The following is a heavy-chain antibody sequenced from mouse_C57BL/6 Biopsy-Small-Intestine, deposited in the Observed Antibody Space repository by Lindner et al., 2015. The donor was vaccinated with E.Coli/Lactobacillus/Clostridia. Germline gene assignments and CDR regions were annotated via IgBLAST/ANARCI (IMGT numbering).Heavy chain of an antibody. D-gene: IGHD1-1*01. CDR1: GYSITSGYD. V-gene: IGHV3-1*01. CDR2: ISYSGVT. Sequence: VQLQESGPGMVKPSQSLSLTCTVTGYSITSGYDWHWIRHFPGNKLEWMGYISYSGVTNYNPSLESRVSVTHDTSNNHFFLKLNSVTSEDTAIYYCVRGYYGSTYGYFFDYWGQGTTLTVSS. J-gene: IGHJ2*01. CDR3: VRGYYGSTYGYFFDY.